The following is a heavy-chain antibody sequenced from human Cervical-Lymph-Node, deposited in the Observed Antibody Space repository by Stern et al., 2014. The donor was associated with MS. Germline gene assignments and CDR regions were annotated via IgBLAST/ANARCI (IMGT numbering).Heavy chain of an antibody. J-gene: IGHJ4*02. V-gene: IGHV3-9*01. Sequence: EVQLVESGGGLVQPGRSLRLSCAASGFTFDDYAMHWVRQAPGKGLEWVSGISWNSGRIGYADSVKGRFTISRDNAKNSLYLQMNSLRAEDTALYYCAKDKSGYSYVDYWGQGTLVTVSS. CDR1: GFTFDDYA. D-gene: IGHD5-18*01. CDR2: ISWNSGRI. CDR3: AKDKSGYSYVDY.